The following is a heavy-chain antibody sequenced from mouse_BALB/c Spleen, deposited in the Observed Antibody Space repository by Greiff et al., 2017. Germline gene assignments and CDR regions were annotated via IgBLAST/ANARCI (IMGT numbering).Heavy chain of an antibody. V-gene: IGHV2-6-4*01. CDR1: GFSLSRYS. CDR3: ARNAIYYDYDGYAMDY. Sequence: VKLVESGPGLVAPSQSLSITCTVSGFSLSRYSVHWVRQPPGKGLEWLGMIWGGGSTDYNSALKSRLSISKDNSKSQVFLKMNSLQTDDTAMYYCARNAIYYDYDGYAMDYWGQGTSVTVSS. J-gene: IGHJ4*01. CDR2: IWGGGST. D-gene: IGHD2-4*01.